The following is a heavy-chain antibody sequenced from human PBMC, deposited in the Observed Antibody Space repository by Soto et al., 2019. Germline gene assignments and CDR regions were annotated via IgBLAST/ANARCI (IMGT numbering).Heavy chain of an antibody. J-gene: IGHJ4*02. CDR1: GYSFTSYW. CDR2: IYPGDSDT. Sequence: EVQLVQSGAEVKKPGESLKISCKGSGYSFTSYWIGWVRQMPGKGLEWMGIIYPGDSDTRYSPSFQGQVTTSADKSISTAYLQWSSLKASDTAMYYCARQPNYYGSGSYANDYWGQGTLVTVSS. D-gene: IGHD3-10*01. V-gene: IGHV5-51*01. CDR3: ARQPNYYGSGSYANDY.